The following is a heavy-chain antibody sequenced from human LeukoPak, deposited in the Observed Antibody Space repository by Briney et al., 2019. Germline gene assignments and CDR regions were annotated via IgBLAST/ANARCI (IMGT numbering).Heavy chain of an antibody. V-gene: IGHV1-69*06. J-gene: IGHJ6*04. CDR3: ARGGDYDILTGSLNYYYYGMDV. D-gene: IGHD3-9*01. CDR1: GGTFSSYA. Sequence: SVKVSRKASGGTFSSYAISWVRQAPGQGLEWMGGIIPIFGTANYAQKFQGRVTITADKSTSTAYMELSSLRSEDTAVYYCARGGDYDILTGSLNYYYYGMDVWGKGTTVTVSS. CDR2: IIPIFGTA.